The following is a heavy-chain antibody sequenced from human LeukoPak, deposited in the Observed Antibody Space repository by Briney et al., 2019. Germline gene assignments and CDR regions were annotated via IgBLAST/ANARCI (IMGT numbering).Heavy chain of an antibody. V-gene: IGHV5-51*01. CDR1: GSSFTNYW. Sequence: GESLKISCKGSGSSFTNYWIAWVRQMPGKGLEWMGIIYPSDSDTIYSQSFQGQVTTSADKSISTAYLQWSSLKASDTAMYYCARVDGVIRTFDYWGQGTLVTVSS. D-gene: IGHD3-22*01. CDR2: IYPSDSDT. CDR3: ARVDGVIRTFDY. J-gene: IGHJ4*02.